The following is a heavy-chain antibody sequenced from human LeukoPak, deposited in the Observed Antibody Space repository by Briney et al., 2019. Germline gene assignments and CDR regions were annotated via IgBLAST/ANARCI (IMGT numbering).Heavy chain of an antibody. D-gene: IGHD1-1*01. J-gene: IGHJ6*04. CDR3: ARVQRKLERRRWEYYYGMDV. Sequence: GGSLRLSCAASGFTFSSYAMSWVRQAPGKGLEWVSAISGSGGSTYYADSVKGRFTISRDNSKNTLYLQMNSLRAEDTAVYYCARVQRKLERRRWEYYYGMDVWGKGTTVTVSS. V-gene: IGHV3-23*01. CDR2: ISGSGGST. CDR1: GFTFSSYA.